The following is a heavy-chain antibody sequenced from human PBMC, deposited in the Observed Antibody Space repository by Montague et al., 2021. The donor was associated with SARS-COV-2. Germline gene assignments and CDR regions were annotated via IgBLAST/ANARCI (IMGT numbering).Heavy chain of an antibody. J-gene: IGHJ4*02. D-gene: IGHD2-8*01. V-gene: IGHV3-33*03. CDR2: ITYDGSKR. CDR1: GSTFNNHG. CDR3: AKSKVVFMVYVMRDHFDH. Sequence: SLRLSCAVAGSTFNNHGMHWVRQAPGKGLEWVAYITYDGSKRYYADSVKGRFTISRDSSKNTLYLQMNSLRVEDTATYYCAKSKVVFMVYVMRDHFDHWGQGTLVTVSS.